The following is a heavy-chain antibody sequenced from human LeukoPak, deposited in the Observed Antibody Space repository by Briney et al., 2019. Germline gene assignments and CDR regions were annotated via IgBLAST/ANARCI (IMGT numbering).Heavy chain of an antibody. CDR2: LPSGGGP. Sequence: GGSLRLSCAASGFTFGSYAMNWVRQAPGRGLEWVSSLPSGGGPSYADSVKGRFTVSRDNSKNTLYLQMNSLRADDTAVYYCAKTITLFTTNWDNSLGVFDVWGQGTVVTVSS. D-gene: IGHD1-1*01. J-gene: IGHJ3*01. CDR1: GFTFGSYA. V-gene: IGHV3-23*01. CDR3: AKTITLFTTNWDNSLGVFDV.